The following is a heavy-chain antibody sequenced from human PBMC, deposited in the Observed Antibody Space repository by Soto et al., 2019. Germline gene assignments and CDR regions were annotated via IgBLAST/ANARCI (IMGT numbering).Heavy chain of an antibody. Sequence: QVQLVESGGGVVQPGRSLRLSCAASGFTFSSYAMHWVRQAPGKGLEWVAVISYDGSNKYYADSVKGRFTISRDNSKNTLYLHMNSLRAENPAGYYCERTKGSSGWYSYKYGMDVWGQGNTVNGSS. CDR1: GFTFSSYA. CDR3: ERTKGSSGWYSYKYGMDV. V-gene: IGHV3-30*14. D-gene: IGHD6-19*01. CDR2: ISYDGSNK. J-gene: IGHJ6*02.